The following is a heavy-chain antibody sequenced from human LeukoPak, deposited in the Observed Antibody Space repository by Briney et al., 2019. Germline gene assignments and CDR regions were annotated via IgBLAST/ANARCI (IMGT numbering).Heavy chain of an antibody. Sequence: GGSLRLSCVASGFTFNTYSMHWVRQAPGKGLEWVAVISYDGSNKYYADSVKGRFTISRDNSKNTLYLQMNSLRAEDTAVYYCAKEKGSSWYSPFAGGSRGKFDYWGQGTLVTVSS. CDR2: ISYDGSNK. V-gene: IGHV3-30*04. J-gene: IGHJ4*02. D-gene: IGHD6-13*01. CDR3: AKEKGSSWYSPFAGGSRGKFDY. CDR1: GFTFNTYS.